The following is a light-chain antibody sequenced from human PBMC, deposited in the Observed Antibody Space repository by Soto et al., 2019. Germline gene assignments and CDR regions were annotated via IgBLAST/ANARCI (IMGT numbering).Light chain of an antibody. Sequence: DIQMTQSPSSLSASVGDRVTITCRASQSISSYLNWYQQKPGKAPKLLIYAASSLKSGVPSRFSGSGSGTDFTHTISSLQPEDFATYYCQQSYSTPPTFGGGTKVEIK. V-gene: IGKV1-39*01. CDR2: AAS. J-gene: IGKJ4*02. CDR1: QSISSY. CDR3: QQSYSTPPT.